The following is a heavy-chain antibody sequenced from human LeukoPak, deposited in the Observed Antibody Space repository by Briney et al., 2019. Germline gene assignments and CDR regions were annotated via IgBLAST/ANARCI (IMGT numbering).Heavy chain of an antibody. J-gene: IGHJ6*02. Sequence: SVKVSCKASGGTFSSYAISWVRQAPGQGLEWMGGIIPIFGTANYAQKFQGRVTITADESTSTAYMELSSLRSEDTAVYYCARDVDRYYDFWSGYGYGMDVWGQGTTVTVSS. CDR1: GGTFSSYA. D-gene: IGHD3-3*01. CDR3: ARDVDRYYDFWSGYGYGMDV. V-gene: IGHV1-69*13. CDR2: IIPIFGTA.